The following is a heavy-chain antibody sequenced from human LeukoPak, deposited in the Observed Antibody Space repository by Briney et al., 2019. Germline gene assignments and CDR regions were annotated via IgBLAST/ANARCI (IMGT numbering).Heavy chain of an antibody. CDR2: ISGSGGST. CDR3: AKVSDCSGGSCYFIEFDY. CDR1: GFTFSSYA. V-gene: IGHV3-23*01. D-gene: IGHD2-15*01. J-gene: IGHJ4*02. Sequence: GGSLRLSCAASGFTFSSYAMSWVLQAPGKGLEWVSAISGSGGSTYYADSVKGRFTISRDNSKNTLYLQMNSLRAEDTAVYYCAKVSDCSGGSCYFIEFDYWGQGTLVTVSS.